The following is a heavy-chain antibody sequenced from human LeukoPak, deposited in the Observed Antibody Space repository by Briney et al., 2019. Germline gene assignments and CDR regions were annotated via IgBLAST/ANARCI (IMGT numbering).Heavy chain of an antibody. D-gene: IGHD3-16*01. V-gene: IGHV3-48*02. CDR1: GFTFSSYS. J-gene: IGHJ6*02. Sequence: PGGSLRLSCAASGFTFSSYSMNWVRQAPGKGLEWVSYISSSSSTIYYADSVKGRFTISRDNAKNSLYLQMNSLRDEDTAVYYCARDCLYHDYSPEGLCYGMDVWGQGTTVTVSS. CDR2: ISSSSSTI. CDR3: ARDCLYHDYSPEGLCYGMDV.